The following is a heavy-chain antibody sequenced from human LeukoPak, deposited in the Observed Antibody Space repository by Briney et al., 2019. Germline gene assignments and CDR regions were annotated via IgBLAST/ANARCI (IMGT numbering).Heavy chain of an antibody. J-gene: IGHJ4*02. V-gene: IGHV3-30*18. CDR2: ISFDGSNQ. Sequence: GGSLRLSCAASGFTFSWYGMHWVRQAPGKGLEWVAVISFDGSNQYYADSVKGRFTISRDNSKNTLYLQMSSLRAEDTAVYYCAKPPEVGATVGYFDYWGQGTLVTVSS. CDR1: GFTFSWYG. CDR3: AKPPEVGATVGYFDY. D-gene: IGHD1-26*01.